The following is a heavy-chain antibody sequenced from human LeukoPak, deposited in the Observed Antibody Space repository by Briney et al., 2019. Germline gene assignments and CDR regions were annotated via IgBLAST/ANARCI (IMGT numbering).Heavy chain of an antibody. J-gene: IGHJ4*02. Sequence: PPETLSLTCTVSGVSISSSSYYWAWLRQPPGKGVGGIGCIYYSRRTYYNPSLKSRVPVSVDTPKNQCSLKRGSVTAADTAVYYCASFYDVWSGYYPFPHRPHDYWGQGTLVTVSS. V-gene: IGHV4-39*01. CDR1: GVSISSSSYY. CDR2: IYYSRRT. D-gene: IGHD3-3*01. CDR3: ASFYDVWSGYYPFPHRPHDY.